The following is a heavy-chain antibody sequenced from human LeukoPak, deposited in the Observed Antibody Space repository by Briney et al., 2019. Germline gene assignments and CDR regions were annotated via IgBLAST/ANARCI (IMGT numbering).Heavy chain of an antibody. V-gene: IGHV4-31*03. J-gene: IGHJ6*04. CDR3: ARDRVATSKNGMDV. D-gene: IGHD5-12*01. CDR2: IYYSGST. Sequence: SQTLSLTCTISGGSISSGGYYWSWIRQHPGKGLEWIGYIYYSGSTYYNPSLKSRVTISVDTSKNQFSLKLSSVTAADTAVYYCARDRVATSKNGMDVWGKGTTVTVSS. CDR1: GGSISSGGYY.